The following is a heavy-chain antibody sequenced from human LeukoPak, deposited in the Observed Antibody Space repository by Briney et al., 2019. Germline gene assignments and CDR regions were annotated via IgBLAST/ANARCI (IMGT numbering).Heavy chain of an antibody. CDR3: AREALGSRHFDY. J-gene: IGHJ4*02. CDR2: IYYSGST. V-gene: IGHV4-31*03. Sequence: PSQTLSLTCTVSGGSISSGGYYWSWIRQRPGKGLEWIGYIYYSGSTYYNPSLKSRVTISVDTSKNQFSLKLSSVTAADTAVYYCAREALGSRHFDYWGQGTLVTVSS. CDR1: GGSISSGGYY. D-gene: IGHD7-27*01.